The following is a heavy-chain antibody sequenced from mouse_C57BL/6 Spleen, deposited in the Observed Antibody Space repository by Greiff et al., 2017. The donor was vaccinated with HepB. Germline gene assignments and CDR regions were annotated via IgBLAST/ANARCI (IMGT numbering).Heavy chain of an antibody. Sequence: VQLQQSGPELVKPGASVKISCKASGYAFSSSWMNWVKQRPGKGLEWIGRMYPGDGDTKYNGKFKGKAKLTADKSSSTAYMQLSSLTSEDSAVYFCARSGGYYGSSYWYFDVWGTGTTVTVSA. J-gene: IGHJ1*03. V-gene: IGHV1-82*01. CDR1: GYAFSSSW. CDR2: MYPGDGDT. CDR3: ARSGGYYGSSYWYFDV. D-gene: IGHD1-1*01.